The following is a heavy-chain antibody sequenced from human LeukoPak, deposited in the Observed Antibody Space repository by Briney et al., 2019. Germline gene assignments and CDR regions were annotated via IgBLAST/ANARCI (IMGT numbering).Heavy chain of an antibody. Sequence: GGSLRLSCAASGFIFSRYWMSWVRQAPGKGLEWVANIKQDGSETCYVDSVKGRFTIFRDNTKNSLYLQMNSLRAEDTAVYYCASRGGSAQPPPADYWGQGTLVTVSS. CDR1: GFIFSRYW. V-gene: IGHV3-7*01. J-gene: IGHJ4*02. CDR2: IKQDGSET. CDR3: ASRGGSAQPPPADY. D-gene: IGHD1-26*01.